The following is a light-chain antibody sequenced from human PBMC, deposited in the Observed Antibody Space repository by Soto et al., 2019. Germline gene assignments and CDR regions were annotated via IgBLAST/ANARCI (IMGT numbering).Light chain of an antibody. CDR2: GSS. J-gene: IGKJ2*01. CDR1: QSVSNNY. Sequence: EVVLTQSPGTLSLSPGERATLSCRASQSVSNNYFAWYQQKPGQAPRLLIFGSSDRATGIPDRFSGSGSGTDFTLTISRLEPEDCVVYYCQQYGSSPPYTVGQGTKLEIK. CDR3: QQYGSSPPYT. V-gene: IGKV3-20*01.